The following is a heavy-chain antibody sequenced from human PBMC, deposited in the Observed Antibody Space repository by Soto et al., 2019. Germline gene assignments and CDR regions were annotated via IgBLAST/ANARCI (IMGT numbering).Heavy chain of an antibody. CDR2: INGGNGNT. Sequence: ASVKVSCKASGYSFSTHSIHWVRQAPGQGLEWMGWINGGNGNTKYSQKFRDRVTITRDASASTGYMELSSLRSEDTAVYYCARGKGMEENYYYYGMDVWGQGTTVTVTS. CDR1: GYSFSTHS. CDR3: ARGKGMEENYYYYGMDV. D-gene: IGHD1-1*01. V-gene: IGHV1-3*01. J-gene: IGHJ6*02.